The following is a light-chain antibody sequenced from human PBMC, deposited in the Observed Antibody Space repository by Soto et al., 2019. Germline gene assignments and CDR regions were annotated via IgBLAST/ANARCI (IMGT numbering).Light chain of an antibody. V-gene: IGKV4-1*01. Sequence: DIVMTQSPDSLAVSLGERATINCKSSQSVLYSSNNENYLAWYQHKPGQSPKLLFYWASTRESGVPDRFSGSGSGTDFTLTISSLQAEDVAVYDCHQYYSTPWTFGQGTKVEIK. CDR3: HQYYSTPWT. CDR2: WAS. J-gene: IGKJ1*01. CDR1: QSVLYSSNNENY.